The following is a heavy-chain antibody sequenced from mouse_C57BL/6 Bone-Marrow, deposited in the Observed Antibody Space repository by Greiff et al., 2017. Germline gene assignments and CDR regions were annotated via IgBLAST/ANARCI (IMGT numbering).Heavy chain of an antibody. Sequence: QVHVKQSGAELARPGASVKMSCKASGYTFTSYTMHWVKQRPGQGLEWIGYINPSSGYTKYNQKFKDKATLTADKSSSTAYMHLSSLTSEDSAVYYCASVALDYWGQGTTLTVSS. D-gene: IGHD1-1*01. CDR2: INPSSGYT. V-gene: IGHV1-4*01. CDR3: ASVALDY. J-gene: IGHJ2*01. CDR1: GYTFTSYT.